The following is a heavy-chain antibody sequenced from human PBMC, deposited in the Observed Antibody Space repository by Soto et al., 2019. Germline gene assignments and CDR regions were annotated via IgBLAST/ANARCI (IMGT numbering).Heavy chain of an antibody. J-gene: IGHJ6*01. Sequence: PAGSLRLSCTASGFTFGDYAMSWFRQASGKGLEWVGVIRNRAYGGTTDYAASVRGSFIISRDDSKSIAYLQMNTLRTEDTAVYYCARYTYTSRYSFFGMDVCGHRTTVTVSS. CDR2: IRNRAYGGTT. V-gene: IGHV3-49*03. CDR1: GFTFGDYA. CDR3: ARYTYTSRYSFFGMDV. D-gene: IGHD6-13*01.